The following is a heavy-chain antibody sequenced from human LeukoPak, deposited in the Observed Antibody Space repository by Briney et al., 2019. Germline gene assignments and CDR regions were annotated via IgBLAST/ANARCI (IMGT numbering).Heavy chain of an antibody. CDR2: IYYSGST. Sequence: SETLSLTCTVSGGSISSSSYYWGWIRQPPGKGLERIGSIYYSGSTYYNPSLKSRVTVSVDTSKIQFSLKLSSVTAADTAVYYCARGSYSSSWFKYWGRGTLVTVSS. CDR1: GGSISSSSYY. D-gene: IGHD6-13*01. V-gene: IGHV4-39*07. CDR3: ARGSYSSSWFKY. J-gene: IGHJ4*02.